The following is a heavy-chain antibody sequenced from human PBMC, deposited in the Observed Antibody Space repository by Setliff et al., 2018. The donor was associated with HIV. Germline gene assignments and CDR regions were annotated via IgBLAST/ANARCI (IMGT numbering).Heavy chain of an antibody. V-gene: IGHV4-38-2*02. CDR3: VRGGSWGII. J-gene: IGHJ3*02. Sequence: LSLTCTVSGYSISTGYNWGCIRQPPGKGLEWIGSMHHSGGTYYNPSLKTRVTISLDTSKNQFSLNLSSVTAADTAVYYCVRGGSWGIIWGQGTVVTVSS. CDR1: GYSISTGYN. CDR2: MHHSGGT. D-gene: IGHD3-16*01.